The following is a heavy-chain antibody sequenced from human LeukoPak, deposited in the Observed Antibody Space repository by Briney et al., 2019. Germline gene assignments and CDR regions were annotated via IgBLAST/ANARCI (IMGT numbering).Heavy chain of an antibody. J-gene: IGHJ4*02. V-gene: IGHV3-23*01. Sequence: GGSLRLSCAASGFTFSNYAMSWVRQAPGKGLEWVSAISGSGGNTYYADSVEGRFTISRDNSKNTLYLQMDRMRVEDSAVYYCVRDGDIVVVITFDYWGQGNLVTVSS. CDR2: ISGSGGNT. CDR3: VRDGDIVVVITFDY. CDR1: GFTFSNYA. D-gene: IGHD3-22*01.